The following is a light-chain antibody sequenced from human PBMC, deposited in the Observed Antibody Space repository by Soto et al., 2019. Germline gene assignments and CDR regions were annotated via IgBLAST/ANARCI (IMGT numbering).Light chain of an antibody. V-gene: IGLV1-40*01. CDR3: QSYDSSLSGYV. CDR2: GNS. CDR1: SSNIGAGYD. Sequence: QSMLTQPPSVSGAPGQRVTISCTGSSSNIGAGYDVHWYQQLPGTAPKLLIYGNSNQPSGVPDRFSGSKSGTSASLAITGLQAEDEADYYCQSYDSSLSGYVFGTGTKVTV. J-gene: IGLJ1*01.